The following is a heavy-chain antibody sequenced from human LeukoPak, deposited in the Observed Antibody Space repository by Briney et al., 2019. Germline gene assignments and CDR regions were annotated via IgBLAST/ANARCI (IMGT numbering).Heavy chain of an antibody. CDR3: ARLPPEAYGGNPEGAY. CDR1: GSSFISYW. D-gene: IGHD4-23*01. J-gene: IGHJ4*02. CDR2: IYPGDSDT. Sequence: GESLKIPCKGSGSSFISYWIGWVRQMPGKGREWMGTIYPGDSDTRYSPTFQGQVTISADKSISTAYQQWSSLKASDTAMYYCARLPPEAYGGNPEGAYWGQGTLVTVSS. V-gene: IGHV5-51*01.